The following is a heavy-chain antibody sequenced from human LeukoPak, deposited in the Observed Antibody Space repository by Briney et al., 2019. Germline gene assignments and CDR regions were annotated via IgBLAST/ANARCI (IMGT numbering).Heavy chain of an antibody. CDR3: ARDRKTSGYDSFDY. Sequence: PGGSLRLSCAASGFTFSDYYMSWIRQAPGKGLEWISYISSSSSSTKYADSVKGRFTISRDNAKNSLYLQMNSLRVEDTALYSCARDRKTSGYDSFDYWGQGTLVTVSS. CDR2: ISSSSSST. J-gene: IGHJ4*02. CDR1: GFTFSDYY. V-gene: IGHV3-11*06. D-gene: IGHD5-12*01.